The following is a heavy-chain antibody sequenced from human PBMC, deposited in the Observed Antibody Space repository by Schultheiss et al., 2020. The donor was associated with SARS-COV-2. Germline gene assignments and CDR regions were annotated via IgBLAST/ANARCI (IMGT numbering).Heavy chain of an antibody. D-gene: IGHD1-7*01. J-gene: IGHJ6*02. Sequence: ASVKVSCKASGGTFNNYTISWVRQAPGQGLEWMGRISAYNGNTNYAQKLQGRVTMTTDTSTSTAYMELRSLRSDDTAVYYCARGATTNYGDGMDVWGQGTMVTVSS. CDR1: GGTFNNYT. CDR3: ARGATTNYGDGMDV. V-gene: IGHV1-18*01. CDR2: ISAYNGNT.